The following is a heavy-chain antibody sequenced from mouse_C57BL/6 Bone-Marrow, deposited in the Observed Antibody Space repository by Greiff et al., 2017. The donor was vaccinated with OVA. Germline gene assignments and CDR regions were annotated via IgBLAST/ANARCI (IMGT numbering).Heavy chain of an antibody. D-gene: IGHD4-1*01. J-gene: IGHJ1*03. CDR3: VRDRTGTIRHWYFDV. CDR1: GFTFNTYA. V-gene: IGHV10-3*01. CDR2: IRSKSSNYAT. Sequence: EVKVVESGGGLVQPKGSLKLSCDASGFTFNTYAMHWVRQAPGKGLEWVARIRSKSSNYATYYADSVKDRFTNYRYTSQSVLYLQMNDLKTEDTAMYYCVRDRTGTIRHWYFDVWGTGTTVPGSS.